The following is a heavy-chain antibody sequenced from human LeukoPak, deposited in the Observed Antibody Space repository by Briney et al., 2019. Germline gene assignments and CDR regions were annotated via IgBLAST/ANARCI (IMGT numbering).Heavy chain of an antibody. CDR3: ARENPMIAYGGMDV. V-gene: IGHV1-69*13. Sequence: SVKVSCKASGYTFTSYAISWVRQAPGQGLEWMGGIIPIFGTANYAQKFQGRVTITADESTSTAYMELSSLRSEDTAVYYCARENPMIAYGGMDVWGQETTVTVSS. CDR2: IIPIFGTA. J-gene: IGHJ6*02. CDR1: GYTFTSYA. D-gene: IGHD3-22*01.